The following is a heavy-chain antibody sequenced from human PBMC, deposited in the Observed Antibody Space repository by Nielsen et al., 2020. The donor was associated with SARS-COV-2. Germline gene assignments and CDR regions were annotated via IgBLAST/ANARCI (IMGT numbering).Heavy chain of an antibody. D-gene: IGHD3-9*01. J-gene: IGHJ6*02. CDR2: INVNSGGT. CDR3: ARGGDDSDWFDPNGMDV. V-gene: IGHV1-2*04. CDR1: GYTFNDYY. Sequence: ASVKVSCKASGYTFNDYYIHWVRQAPGQGLEWVGWINVNSGGTNLAQKFQGWVLMTGDTSISTAYMELSSLTSDDTAIYYCARGGDDSDWFDPNGMDVWGQGTTVTVSS.